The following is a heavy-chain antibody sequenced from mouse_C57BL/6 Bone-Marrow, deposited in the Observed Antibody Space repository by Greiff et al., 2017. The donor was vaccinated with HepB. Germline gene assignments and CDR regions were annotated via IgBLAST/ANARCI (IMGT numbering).Heavy chain of an antibody. V-gene: IGHV2-9-1*01. CDR3: ARVHLLWFSYAMDY. J-gene: IGHJ4*01. CDR2: IWTGGGT. Sequence: VKVEESGPGLVAPSQCLSITCTVSGFSFTSYAISWVRQPPGKGLEWLGVIWTGGGTNYNSALKSRLSISKDNSKSKVFLKMNSLQTDDTARYYCARVHLLWFSYAMDYWGQGTSVTVSS. D-gene: IGHD2-2*01. CDR1: GFSFTSYA.